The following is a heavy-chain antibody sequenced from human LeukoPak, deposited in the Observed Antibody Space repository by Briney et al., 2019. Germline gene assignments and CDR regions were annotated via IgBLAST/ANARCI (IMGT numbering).Heavy chain of an antibody. CDR3: ARPTWTNYMDV. J-gene: IGHJ6*03. D-gene: IGHD3/OR15-3a*01. CDR1: GFTFSSYW. Sequence: GGSLRLSCAASGFTFSSYWMHWVRQAPGKGLVWVSRINSDGSSTSYADSVKGRFTISRDNAKNSVSLQMNSLRAEDTAVYFCARPTWTNYMDVWGKGTAVTISS. V-gene: IGHV3-74*01. CDR2: INSDGSST.